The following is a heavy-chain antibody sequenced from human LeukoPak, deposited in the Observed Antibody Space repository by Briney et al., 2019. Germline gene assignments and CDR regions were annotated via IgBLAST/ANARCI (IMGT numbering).Heavy chain of an antibody. CDR1: GGSISSYY. V-gene: IGHV4-59*01. J-gene: IGHJ4*02. CDR2: LSKSGNT. CDR3: AKTGSLFGRFLDH. D-gene: IGHD3-10*02. Sequence: SETQSLTCTVSGGSISSYYWSWIRLPPGKGLEWIGYLSKSGNTNYSPSLKSRVTMSIDTSNKQFSLRLRSVTAADTATYYCAKTGSLFGRFLDHWGPGALVIVSS.